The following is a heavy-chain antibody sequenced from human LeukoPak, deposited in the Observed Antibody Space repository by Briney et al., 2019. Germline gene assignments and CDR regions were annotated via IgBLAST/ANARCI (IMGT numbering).Heavy chain of an antibody. CDR2: VHTGGTT. CDR1: GGSISSGNYY. CDR3: ARGVSLVRGMWFDP. V-gene: IGHV4-61*02. J-gene: IGHJ5*02. D-gene: IGHD3-10*01. Sequence: KPSETLSPTCSVSGGSISSGNYYWSWIRQPAGKGLEWIGRVHTGGTTNYNPSLESRVTISVDTSKNQFSLKLSSVTAADTAVYYCARGVSLVRGMWFDPWGQGTLVTVSS.